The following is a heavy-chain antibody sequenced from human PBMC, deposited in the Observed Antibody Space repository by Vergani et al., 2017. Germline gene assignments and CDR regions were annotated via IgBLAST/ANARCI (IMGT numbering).Heavy chain of an antibody. CDR3: ALAESSTSCINSVCITPETGSWFDP. D-gene: IGHD2-2*01. V-gene: IGHV1-8*03. Sequence: QVQLVQSGAEVKKPGASVKVSCKASGYTFTNYDINWVRQATGQGLEWMGWMNPNSGNTNYAQKFQDRVTITRDRSMSTAYMELSSLRSEDTAMYYCALAESSTSCINSVCITPETGSWFDPWGQGTLVTVSS. CDR2: MNPNSGNT. CDR1: GYTFTNYD. J-gene: IGHJ5*02.